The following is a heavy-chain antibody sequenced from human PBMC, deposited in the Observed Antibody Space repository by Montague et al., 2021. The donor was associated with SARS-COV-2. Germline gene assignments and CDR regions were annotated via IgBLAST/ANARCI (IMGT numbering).Heavy chain of an antibody. CDR3: AKDTGFCGSTSCFLFYFDS. CDR2: INWNNGYI. V-gene: IGHV3-9*01. Sequence: SLRLSCAASGFTFDDYAMHWVRQAPGKGLEWVAGINWNNGYIGNADSVKSRFTISRGNARRSVYLQMDSLKVEDTALYYCAKDTGFCGSTSCFLFYFDSWGPGTLVTGSS. J-gene: IGHJ4*02. CDR1: GFTFDDYA. D-gene: IGHD2-2*01.